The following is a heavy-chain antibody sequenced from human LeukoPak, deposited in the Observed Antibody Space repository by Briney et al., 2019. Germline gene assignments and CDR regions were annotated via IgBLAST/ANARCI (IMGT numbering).Heavy chain of an antibody. D-gene: IGHD2/OR15-2a*01. CDR2: ISYAGGNE. V-gene: IGHV3-30-3*01. J-gene: IGHJ6*03. Sequence: GRSLRLSCAASGFTFSHYPMHWVRQAPGKGLEWVAVISYAGGNEYYADSVKGRFTISRDDSKNTLYLQMNSLKTEDTAVYYCYCNYEPYYYYYMDVWGKGTTVTVSS. CDR1: GFTFSHYP. CDR3: YCNYEPYYYYYMDV.